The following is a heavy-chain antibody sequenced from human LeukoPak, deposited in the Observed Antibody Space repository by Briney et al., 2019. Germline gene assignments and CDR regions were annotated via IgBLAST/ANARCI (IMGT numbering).Heavy chain of an antibody. CDR3: TKDLNHDSSG. V-gene: IGHV3-7*01. CDR1: GFRFSDDW. CDR2: IKTDVRAK. Sequence: GGALRLSCAASGFRFSDDWMTWVRQAPGKGLECVAHIKTDVRAKYYPDSVKGRFTVSRNNAKNSLYLQMNNMRVEDTAIYYCTKDLNHDSSGWGQGTLVTVSS. D-gene: IGHD3-22*01. J-gene: IGHJ4*02.